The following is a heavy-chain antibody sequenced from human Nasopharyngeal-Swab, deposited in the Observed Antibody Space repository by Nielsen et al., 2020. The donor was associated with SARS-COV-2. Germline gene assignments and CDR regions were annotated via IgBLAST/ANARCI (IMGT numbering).Heavy chain of an antibody. J-gene: IGHJ4*02. D-gene: IGHD2-15*01. Sequence: GESLKISCAASGFTFSSYGMHWVRQAPGKGLEWVAVIWNDGFNKYYADSVKGRFTISRDNSENTLYLQMNSLKTEDTAVYYCAAGSDYWGQGTLVTVSS. CDR1: GFTFSSYG. CDR3: AAGSDY. CDR2: IWNDGFNK. V-gene: IGHV3-30*02.